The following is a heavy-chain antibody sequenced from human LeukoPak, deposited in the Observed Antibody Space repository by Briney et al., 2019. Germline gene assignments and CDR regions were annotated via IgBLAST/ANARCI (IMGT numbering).Heavy chain of an antibody. V-gene: IGHV5-51*01. CDR1: GYTFTTYW. J-gene: IGHJ6*02. CDR3: ARPLSGSGSTQPEYYYGMDV. D-gene: IGHD3-10*01. CDR2: IYPGDSDT. Sequence: GESLQISCKGSGYTFTTYWIGWVRQMPGKGLEWMGIIYPGDSDTKYSPSFQGQVTISADKSISTAYLQWSSLKASDTAIYYCARPLSGSGSTQPEYYYGMDVWGQGTTVTVSS.